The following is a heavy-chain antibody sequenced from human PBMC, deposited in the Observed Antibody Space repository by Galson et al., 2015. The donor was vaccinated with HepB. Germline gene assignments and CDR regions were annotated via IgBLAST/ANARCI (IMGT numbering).Heavy chain of an antibody. CDR2: MSYSGTT. V-gene: IGHV4-39*01. Sequence: SETLSLTCNVSDGSITTTGYYWGWIRQPPGKGLECPGTMSYSGTTYYNPSLKSRVTISVDTSENQFSLKLSSVTAADTAVYYCATGYISKWSSSYYFEYWGQGTLVTVSS. J-gene: IGHJ4*02. CDR3: ATGYISKWSSSYYFEY. CDR1: DGSITTTGYY. D-gene: IGHD3-3*02.